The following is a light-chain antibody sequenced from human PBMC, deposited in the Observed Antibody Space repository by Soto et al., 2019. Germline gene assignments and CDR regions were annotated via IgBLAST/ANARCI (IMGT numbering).Light chain of an antibody. V-gene: IGKV3-11*01. CDR2: DAS. J-gene: IGKJ4*01. CDR1: QSINRH. Sequence: EIVLTQSPATLSLSPGERATLSCRASQSINRHLAWYQQKPGQAPRLLILDASDRATGIPARFSGGGSGTDFTLTISRLEPEDFAVYYCQQFSSYPLTFGGGTKGDIK. CDR3: QQFSSYPLT.